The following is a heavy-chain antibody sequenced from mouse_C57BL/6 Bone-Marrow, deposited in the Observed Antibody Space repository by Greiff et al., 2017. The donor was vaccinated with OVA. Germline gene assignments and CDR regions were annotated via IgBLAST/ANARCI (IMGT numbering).Heavy chain of an antibody. J-gene: IGHJ4*01. Sequence: QVQLQQPGAELVKPGASVKLSCKASGYTFTSYWMHWVKQRPGRGLEWIGRIDPNSGGIKYNEKFKSKATLTVDKPASTAYMQRSSLTSDDSAFDECATSTVVEVYSMNDWSQGSSVTVAS. CDR3: ATSTVVEVYSMND. CDR2: IDPNSGGI. CDR1: GYTFTSYW. D-gene: IGHD1-1*01. V-gene: IGHV1-72*01.